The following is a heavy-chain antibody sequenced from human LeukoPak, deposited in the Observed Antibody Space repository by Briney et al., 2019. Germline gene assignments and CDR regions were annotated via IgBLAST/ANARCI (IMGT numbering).Heavy chain of an antibody. CDR1: GFTFSSHG. D-gene: IGHD2-21*01. J-gene: IGHJ3*01. Sequence: GGSLRLSCAASGFTFSSHGMNWVRQAPGKGLEWVSATSSSDAGTYYADSVRGRFTISRDNSKNTLYLQMNSLRAEDAAVYYCARAPVTSCRGAYCYPFDYWGQGTMVTVSS. CDR2: TSSSDAGT. V-gene: IGHV3-23*01. CDR3: ARAPVTSCRGAYCYPFDY.